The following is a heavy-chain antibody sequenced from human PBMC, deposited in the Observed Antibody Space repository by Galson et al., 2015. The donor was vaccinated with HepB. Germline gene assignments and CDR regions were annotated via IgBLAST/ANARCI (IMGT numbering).Heavy chain of an antibody. CDR2: IDWDDDK. J-gene: IGHJ4*02. CDR3: ARSITMVRGVTPTLFDY. V-gene: IGHV2-70*01. D-gene: IGHD3-10*01. Sequence: PALVKPTQTLTLTCTFSGFSLSTSGMCVSWIRQPPGKALGGLALIDWDDDKYYSTSLKTRLTISKDPSKNHVVLTMTNMDPVDTATYYCARSITMVRGVTPTLFDYWGQGTLVTVSS. CDR1: GFSLSTSGMC.